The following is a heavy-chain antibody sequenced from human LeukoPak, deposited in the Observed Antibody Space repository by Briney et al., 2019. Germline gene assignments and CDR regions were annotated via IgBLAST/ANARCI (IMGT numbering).Heavy chain of an antibody. CDR1: GYTFTGYY. D-gene: IGHD3-10*01. CDR2: INPNSGGT. J-gene: IGHJ6*03. Sequence: ASVKVSCKASGYTFTGYYMHWVRQAPGQGLEWMGWINPNSGGTNYAQKFQGRVTMTRDTSISTAYMELSRLRSDDTAVYYCARSITMVRGGADHYYYYYMDVWGKGTTVTISS. V-gene: IGHV1-2*02. CDR3: ARSITMVRGGADHYYYYYMDV.